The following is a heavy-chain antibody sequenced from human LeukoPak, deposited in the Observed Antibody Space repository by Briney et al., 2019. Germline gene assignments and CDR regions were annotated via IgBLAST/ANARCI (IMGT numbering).Heavy chain of an antibody. J-gene: IGHJ4*02. CDR2: IYASGST. V-gene: IGHV4-61*02. CDR3: ARGAVGAAYDY. D-gene: IGHD1-26*01. CDR1: GGSISRGSYY. Sequence: PSQTLSLTCTVSGGSISRGSYYWSWIRQPAGKGLEWIGRIYASGSTNYNPSVKSRATILVDTSKNQFSLKLNSVTAADTAVYYCARGAVGAAYDYWGQGTLVTVSS.